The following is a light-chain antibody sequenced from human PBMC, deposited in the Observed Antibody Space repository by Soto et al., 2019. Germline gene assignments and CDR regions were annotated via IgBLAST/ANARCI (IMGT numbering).Light chain of an antibody. J-gene: IGLJ1*01. CDR2: EVS. CDR3: SSYTSSSTPYV. CDR1: SSDVGGYNY. Sequence: QSALTQPASVSGSPGQSITISCTGTSSDVGGYNYVSWYQQHPGKAPKLMIDEVSNRPSGVSNRFSGSKSGNTASLTISGLQANDEADYYCSSYTSSSTPYVFGTGTKVTVL. V-gene: IGLV2-14*01.